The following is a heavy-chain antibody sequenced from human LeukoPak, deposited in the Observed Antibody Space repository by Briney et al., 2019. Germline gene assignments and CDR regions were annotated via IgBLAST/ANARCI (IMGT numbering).Heavy chain of an antibody. Sequence: SVKVSCKASGGTFSSYAISWVRQAPGQGLEWMGGIIPIFGTANYAQKFQGRVTITADRSTSTAYMELSSLRSEDTAVYYCAREYLYDYVWGSYRWRGFDYWGQGTLVTVSS. V-gene: IGHV1-69*06. D-gene: IGHD3-16*02. J-gene: IGHJ4*02. CDR3: AREYLYDYVWGSYRWRGFDY. CDR1: GGTFSSYA. CDR2: IIPIFGTA.